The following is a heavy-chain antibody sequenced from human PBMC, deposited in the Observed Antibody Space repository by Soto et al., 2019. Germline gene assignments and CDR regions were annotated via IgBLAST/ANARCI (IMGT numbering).Heavy chain of an antibody. J-gene: IGHJ4*02. V-gene: IGHV1-3*01. CDR2: INAGNGNT. CDR1: GYTFTSYA. D-gene: IGHD1-26*01. Sequence: QVQLVQSGAEVKKPGASVKVSCKASGYTFTSYAMHWVRQAPGQRLEWMGWINAGNGNTKSSQKFQGRVTITRDTSASTAYMELSSLRSEDTSVDYCARRGSYLDYWGQGNLVTVST. CDR3: ARRGSYLDY.